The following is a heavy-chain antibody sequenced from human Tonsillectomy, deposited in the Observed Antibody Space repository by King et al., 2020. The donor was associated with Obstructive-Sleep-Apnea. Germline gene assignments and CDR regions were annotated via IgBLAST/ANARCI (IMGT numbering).Heavy chain of an antibody. CDR3: ARDEGSGSYFGPDYYYGMDV. CDR1: GFTFSSYA. CDR2: ISYDGSNK. V-gene: IGHV3-30-3*01. J-gene: IGHJ6*02. Sequence: VQLVESGGGVVQPGRSLRLSCAASGFTFSSYAMHWVRQAPGKGLEWVAVISYDGSNKYYADSVKGRFTISRDNSKNTLYLQMNSLRAEETAVYYCARDEGSGSYFGPDYYYGMDVWGQGTTVTVSS. D-gene: IGHD3-10*01.